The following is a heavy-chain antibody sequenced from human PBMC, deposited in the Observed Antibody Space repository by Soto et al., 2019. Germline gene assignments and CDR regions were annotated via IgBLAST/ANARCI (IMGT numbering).Heavy chain of an antibody. D-gene: IGHD6-19*01. Sequence: GGSLRLSCAASGFTFSSYGMHWVRQAPGKGLEWVAVISYDGSNKYYADSVKGRFTISRDNSKNTLYLQMNSLRAEDTAVYYCAKDSSPYSSGWPDEYFQHWGQGTLVTVSS. CDR3: AKDSSPYSSGWPDEYFQH. CDR2: ISYDGSNK. V-gene: IGHV3-30*18. CDR1: GFTFSSYG. J-gene: IGHJ1*01.